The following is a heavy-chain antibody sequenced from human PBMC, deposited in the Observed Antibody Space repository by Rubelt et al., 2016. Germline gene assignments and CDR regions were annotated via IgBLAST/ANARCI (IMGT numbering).Heavy chain of an antibody. J-gene: IGHJ4*02. Sequence: QVQLVQSGAEVKKPGASVKVSCKASGYTFTSYYMHWVRQAPGQGLEWMGIINPSGGSTSYAQKFHGRVTMTRDTSTSPVYMELSSLRSEDTAVYYCARTKTVEMATIPLAYWGQGTLVTVSS. CDR1: GYTFTSYY. CDR3: ARTKTVEMATIPLAY. CDR2: INPSGGST. D-gene: IGHD5-24*01. V-gene: IGHV1-46*01.